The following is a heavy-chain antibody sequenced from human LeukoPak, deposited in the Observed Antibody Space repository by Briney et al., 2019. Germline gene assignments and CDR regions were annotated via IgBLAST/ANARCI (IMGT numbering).Heavy chain of an antibody. CDR3: ARVLGRDGYNAGLDY. CDR2: ISAYNGNT. J-gene: IGHJ4*02. CDR1: GYTFTSYG. D-gene: IGHD5-24*01. Sequence: ASVKVSCKASGYTFTSYGISWARQAPGQGLEWMGWISAYNGNTNYAQKLQGRVTMTTDTSTSTAYMELRSLRSDDTAVYYCARVLGRDGYNAGLDYWGQGTLVTVSS. V-gene: IGHV1-18*01.